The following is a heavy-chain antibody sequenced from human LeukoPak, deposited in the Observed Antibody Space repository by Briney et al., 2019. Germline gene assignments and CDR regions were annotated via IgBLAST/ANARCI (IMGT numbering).Heavy chain of an antibody. V-gene: IGHV3-7*01. J-gene: IGHJ4*02. CDR3: AREGLWFGESDPFNY. Sequence: GGSLRLSCAASGFTFSSYWMSWVRQAPGKGLEWVANIKQDGSEKFYVDSVKGRFTISRDNAKSSLYLQMSSLRAEDTAVYYCAREGLWFGESDPFNYWGQGTLVTVSS. CDR2: IKQDGSEK. CDR1: GFTFSSYW. D-gene: IGHD3-10*01.